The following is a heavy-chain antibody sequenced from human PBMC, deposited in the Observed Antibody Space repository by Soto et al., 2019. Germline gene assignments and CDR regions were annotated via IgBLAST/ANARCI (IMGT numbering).Heavy chain of an antibody. J-gene: IGHJ4*02. D-gene: IGHD3-10*01. CDR3: ARATGADKEDY. CDR2: ISWESGRI. Sequence: VRQIPGKGLEWVSGISWESGRIGYADSVKGRFSISRDNAKNSLYLQMNSLRAEDTAVYYCARATGADKEDYWGQGTLVTVSS. V-gene: IGHV3-9*01.